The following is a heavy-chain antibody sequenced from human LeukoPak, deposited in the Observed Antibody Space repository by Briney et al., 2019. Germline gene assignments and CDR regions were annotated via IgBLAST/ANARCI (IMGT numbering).Heavy chain of an antibody. V-gene: IGHV3-23*01. CDR1: GFTFSSYG. J-gene: IGHJ3*02. Sequence: GGSLRLSCAASGFTFSSYGMSWVRQAPGKGLEWVSAISGSGGSTYYADSVKGRFTSSRDNAKNSLYLQMNSLRAEDTAVYYCARDLTFPHAFDIWGQGTMVTVSS. CDR2: ISGSGGST. CDR3: ARDLTFPHAFDI. D-gene: IGHD2/OR15-2a*01.